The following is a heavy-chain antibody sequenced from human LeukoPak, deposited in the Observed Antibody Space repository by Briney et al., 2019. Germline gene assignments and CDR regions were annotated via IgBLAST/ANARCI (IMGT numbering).Heavy chain of an antibody. D-gene: IGHD6-19*01. V-gene: IGHV3-7*01. CDR2: IKQDGSEK. J-gene: IGHJ6*02. CDR3: ARDGSISGWYNYYYGMDV. CDR1: GFPFSSYW. Sequence: GGSLRLSCAASGFPFSSYWMTWVRQAPGKGLEWVANIKQDGSEKYYVDSVKGRFTISRDNAKNSLYLQMNSLRAEDTAVYYCARDGSISGWYNYYYGMDVWGQGTTVTVSS.